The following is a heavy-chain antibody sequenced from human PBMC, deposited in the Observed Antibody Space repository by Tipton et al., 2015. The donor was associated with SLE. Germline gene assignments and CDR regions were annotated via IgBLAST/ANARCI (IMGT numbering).Heavy chain of an antibody. D-gene: IGHD3-10*01. Sequence: TLSLTCTVSGGSISSGGYYWSWIRQHPGKGLEWIGYIYYSGSTYYNPSLKSRVTISVDTSKNQFSLKLSSVTAADTAVYYCAGEWVTMVQGVQGGMDVWGQGTTVTVSS. V-gene: IGHV4-31*03. CDR3: AGEWVTMVQGVQGGMDV. CDR1: GGSISSGGYY. J-gene: IGHJ6*02. CDR2: IYYSGST.